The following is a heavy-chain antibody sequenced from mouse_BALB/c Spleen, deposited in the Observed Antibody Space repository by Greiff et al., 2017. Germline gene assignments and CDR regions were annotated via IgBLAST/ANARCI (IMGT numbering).Heavy chain of an antibody. CDR3: ARCYYGSSYGWYFDV. J-gene: IGHJ1*01. Sequence: DVKLQESGPGLVKPSQSLSLTCSVTGYSITSGYYWNWIRQFPGNKLEWMGYISYDGSNNYNPSLKNRISITRDTSKTQFFLKLNSVTTEDTATYYCARCYYGSSYGWYFDVWGAGTTVTVSS. D-gene: IGHD1-1*01. V-gene: IGHV3-6*02. CDR2: ISYDGSN. CDR1: GYSITSGYY.